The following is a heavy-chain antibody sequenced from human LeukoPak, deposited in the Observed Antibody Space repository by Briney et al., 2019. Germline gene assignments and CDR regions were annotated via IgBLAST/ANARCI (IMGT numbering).Heavy chain of an antibody. CDR3: ARERWELLGFDY. CDR1: GFTFSSDE. J-gene: IGHJ4*02. D-gene: IGHD1-26*01. V-gene: IGHV3-48*03. Sequence: GGSLRLSCAASGFTFSSDEMNWVRQAPGKGLEWVSYISSSGRTIYYADSVKGRFTISRDNAKNSLYLQMNSLRAADTAVYYCARERWELLGFDYWGQGTLVTVSS. CDR2: ISSSGRTI.